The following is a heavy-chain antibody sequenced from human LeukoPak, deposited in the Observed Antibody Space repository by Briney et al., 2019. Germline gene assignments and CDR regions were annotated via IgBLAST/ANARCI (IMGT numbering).Heavy chain of an antibody. CDR1: GGSLRSYY. D-gene: IGHD6-13*01. Sequence: SETLPLTCTVSGGSLRSYYWSWIRQPPGKGLAGIGYIYYSGSTNYNPSLKSRVTISVDTSKNQFSLKLSSVTAADTAVYYCARSSHSSSWAFDYWGQGTLVTVSS. J-gene: IGHJ4*02. CDR3: ARSSHSSSWAFDY. CDR2: IYYSGST. V-gene: IGHV4-59*01.